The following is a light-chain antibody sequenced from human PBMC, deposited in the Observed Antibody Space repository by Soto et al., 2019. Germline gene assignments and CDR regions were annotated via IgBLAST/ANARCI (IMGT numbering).Light chain of an antibody. CDR1: SSDIGNFNY. V-gene: IGLV2-14*03. CDR3: SSYSSSSTLVL. CDR2: DVN. Sequence: QSVLTQPASVSGSPGQTVIISCTGTSSDIGNFNYVSWYQQHPGRAPKLILYDVNSRPSKIPDRFSGFKSDNTASLTISGLQTDDEADYYCSSYSSSSTLVLFGGGTKVTVL. J-gene: IGLJ2*01.